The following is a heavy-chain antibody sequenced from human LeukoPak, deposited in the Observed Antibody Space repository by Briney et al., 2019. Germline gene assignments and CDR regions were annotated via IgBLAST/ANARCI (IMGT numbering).Heavy chain of an antibody. CDR2: ISSSSSTI. CDR1: GLTFTNAW. J-gene: IGHJ4*02. D-gene: IGHD6-13*01. Sequence: GGSLRLSSAASGLTFTNAWMGWVRQAPGKGLEWVSYISSSSSTIYFADSVKGRFTISRDNAESSLYLQLNSLRAEDTAVYYCVRAYATSSSWYGDFDYWGQGTLVTVSS. V-gene: IGHV3-48*01. CDR3: VRAYATSSSWYGDFDY.